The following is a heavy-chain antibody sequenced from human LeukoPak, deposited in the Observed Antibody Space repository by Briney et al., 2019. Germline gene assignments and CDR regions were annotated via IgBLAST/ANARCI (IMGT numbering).Heavy chain of an antibody. Sequence: SETLSLTCAVSGGSISSGGYSWSWIRQPPGKGLEWIGYIYYSGSTYYNPSLKSRVTISVDTSKNQFSLKLSSVTAADTAVYYCAREIVGATWWFDPWGQGTLVTVSS. CDR2: IYYSGST. D-gene: IGHD1-26*01. CDR1: GGSISSGGYS. J-gene: IGHJ5*02. CDR3: AREIVGATWWFDP. V-gene: IGHV4-30-4*07.